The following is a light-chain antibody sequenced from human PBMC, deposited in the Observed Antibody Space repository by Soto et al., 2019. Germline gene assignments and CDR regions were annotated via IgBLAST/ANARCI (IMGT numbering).Light chain of an antibody. CDR3: CSYAGSSTYV. V-gene: IGLV2-14*01. J-gene: IGLJ1*01. Sequence: QSVLTQPASVSGSPGQSITLSCTGTSSDVGGYNYVSWYQLHPGKAPKLIVYEVNHRPSGLSNRFSGSKSGNTASLTISGLQAEDEADYYCCSYAGSSTYVFGTGTKVTVL. CDR1: SSDVGGYNY. CDR2: EVN.